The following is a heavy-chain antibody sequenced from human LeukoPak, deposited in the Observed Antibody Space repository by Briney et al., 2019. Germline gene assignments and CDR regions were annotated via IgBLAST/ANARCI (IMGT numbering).Heavy chain of an antibody. J-gene: IGHJ6*03. CDR3: ARVDSSSSFPNYYYYYYMDV. CDR1: GYSISSGYY. V-gene: IGHV4-38-2*02. Sequence: SETLSLTCTVSGYSISSGYYWGWIRQPPGKGLEWIGSIYHSGSTYYNPSLKSRVTISVDTSKNQFSLKLSSVTAADTAVYYCARVDSSSSFPNYYYYYYMDVWGKGTTVTVSS. CDR2: IYHSGST. D-gene: IGHD6-6*01.